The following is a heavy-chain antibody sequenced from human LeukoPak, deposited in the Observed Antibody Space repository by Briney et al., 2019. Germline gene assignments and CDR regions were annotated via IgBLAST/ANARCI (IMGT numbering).Heavy chain of an antibody. J-gene: IGHJ4*02. CDR3: ARGGLAYAGYDPNLPSRPEYYFDY. V-gene: IGHV6-1*01. CDR1: GDSVSSNSAA. CDR2: TYYRSKWYN. Sequence: KQSQTLSLTCAISGDSVSSNSAAWNWIRQSPSRGLEWLGRTYYRSKWYNDYAVSVKSRITINPDTSKNQFSLQLNSVTPEDTAVYYCARGGLAYAGYDPNLPSRPEYYFDYWGQGTLVTVSS. D-gene: IGHD5-12*01.